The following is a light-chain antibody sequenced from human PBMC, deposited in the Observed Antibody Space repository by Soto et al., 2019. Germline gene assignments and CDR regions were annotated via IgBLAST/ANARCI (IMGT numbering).Light chain of an antibody. V-gene: IGLV3-1*01. CDR3: QVWDSSTYVI. CDR2: QDK. Sequence: SYELTQPPSVSVSPGQTASITCSGDKLEDKYVSWYQQKPGQSPVLVMYQDKKRPSGIPERFSGSNSGNTATLTISGTQALDEADYYCQVWDSSTYVIFGGGTKLTVL. CDR1: KLEDKY. J-gene: IGLJ2*01.